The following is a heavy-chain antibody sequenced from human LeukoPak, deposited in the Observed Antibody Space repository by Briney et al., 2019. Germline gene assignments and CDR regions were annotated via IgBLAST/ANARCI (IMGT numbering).Heavy chain of an antibody. CDR3: ARDLTGYCSSTSCPMGY. Sequence: GASVKVSCKASGGTFSSYAISWVRQAPGQGLEWMGRIIPIFGIANYAQKSQGRVTITADKSTSTAYMELSSLRSEDTAVYYCARDLTGYCSSTSCPMGYWGQGTLVTVSS. CDR2: IIPIFGIA. J-gene: IGHJ4*02. V-gene: IGHV1-69*04. D-gene: IGHD2-2*01. CDR1: GGTFSSYA.